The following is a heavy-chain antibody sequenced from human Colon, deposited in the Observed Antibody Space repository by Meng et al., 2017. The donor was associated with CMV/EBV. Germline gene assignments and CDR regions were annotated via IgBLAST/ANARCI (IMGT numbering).Heavy chain of an antibody. D-gene: IGHD6-6*01. J-gene: IGHJ4*02. CDR1: GFSLSTITWS. V-gene: IGHV2-5*02. CDR2: IHGDDTN. Sequence: QVTLKEPGPPLGKPTQTRPLTCAFSGFSLSTITWSVGWLRQPPGKALEWLALIHGDDTNEYNPSLSNRLTVTRDTSKHQVFLTLTNVDPVDTGTYYCVQRHSSSTGEVHWGQGTLVTVSS. CDR3: VQRHSSSTGEVH.